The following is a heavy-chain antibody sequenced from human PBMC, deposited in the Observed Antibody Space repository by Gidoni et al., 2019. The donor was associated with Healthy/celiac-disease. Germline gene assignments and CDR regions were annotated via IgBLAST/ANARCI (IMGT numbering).Heavy chain of an antibody. D-gene: IGHD3-16*02. Sequence: QVQLVQSGAEVKKPGASVKVSCKASGYTFTSYYMHWVRQAPGQGLEWMGIINPSGGSTSYAQKFQGRVTMTRDTSTSTVYMELSSLRSEDTAVYYCARELYVWGSYRQWNAFDIWGQGTMVTVSS. V-gene: IGHV1-46*01. J-gene: IGHJ3*02. CDR3: ARELYVWGSYRQWNAFDI. CDR2: INPSGGST. CDR1: GYTFTSYY.